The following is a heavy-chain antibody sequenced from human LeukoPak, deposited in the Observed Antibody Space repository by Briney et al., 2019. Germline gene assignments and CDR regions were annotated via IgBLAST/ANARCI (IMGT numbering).Heavy chain of an antibody. Sequence: SVKVSCKASGGAFSSFAISWVRQAPGQGLEWMGGIIPIFGTANYAQKFQGRVTITADESTSTAYMELSSLRSEDTAVYYCARDGDIAVAGPSAYWGQGTLVTVSS. CDR3: ARDGDIAVAGPSAY. D-gene: IGHD6-19*01. CDR1: GGAFSSFA. V-gene: IGHV1-69*13. J-gene: IGHJ4*02. CDR2: IIPIFGTA.